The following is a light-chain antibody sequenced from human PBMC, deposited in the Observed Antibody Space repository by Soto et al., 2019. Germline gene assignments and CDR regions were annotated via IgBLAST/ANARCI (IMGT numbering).Light chain of an antibody. CDR3: QQYGGSPVT. V-gene: IGKV3D-20*01. CDR1: HSVSSRF. Sequence: EIVLTQSPGTLSFSPGESATLSCGASHSVSSRFLAWYQQKPGRAPRVLIYDASTRATGVPDRFSGSGSGTDFTLTISRLEPEDFAVYYCQQYGGSPVTFGQGTRLEIK. CDR2: DAS. J-gene: IGKJ5*01.